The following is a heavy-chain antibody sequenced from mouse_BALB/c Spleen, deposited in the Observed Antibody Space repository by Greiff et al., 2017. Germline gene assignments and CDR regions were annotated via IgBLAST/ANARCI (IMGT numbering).Heavy chain of an antibody. D-gene: IGHD1-1*01. J-gene: IGHJ3*01. Sequence: EVNLVESGGGLVQPGGSRKLSCAASGFTFSSFGMHWVRQAPEKGLEWVAYISSGSSTIYYADTVKGRFTISRDNPKNTLFLQMTSLRSEDTAMYYCARSAYYYGSSPAWFAYWGQGTLVTVSA. CDR2: ISSGSSTI. V-gene: IGHV5-17*02. CDR1: GFTFSSFG. CDR3: ARSAYYYGSSPAWFAY.